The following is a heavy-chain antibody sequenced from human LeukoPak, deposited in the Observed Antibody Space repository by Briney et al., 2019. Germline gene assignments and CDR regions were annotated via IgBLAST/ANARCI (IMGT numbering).Heavy chain of an antibody. J-gene: IGHJ4*02. Sequence: SETLSLTCIVSGCSISSYYWSWIRQPAGKGLEWIGRIYSSGSANYNPSLKSQVSMSVDTSKNQFSLKLSPVTAADTAMYYCARNYYDTNGYYSGFDYWGQGTLVTVSS. D-gene: IGHD3-22*01. CDR3: ARNYYDTNGYYSGFDY. CDR2: IYSSGSA. CDR1: GCSISSYY. V-gene: IGHV4-4*07.